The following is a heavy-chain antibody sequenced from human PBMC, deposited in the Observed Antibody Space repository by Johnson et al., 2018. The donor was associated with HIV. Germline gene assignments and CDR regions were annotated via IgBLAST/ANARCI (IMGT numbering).Heavy chain of an antibody. Sequence: QVQLVESGGGLVKPGGSLRLSCAASGFSFSNAWINWVRQAPGKGLAWVAVTWYDASYKYCTDSVTGRFTISRDNSKNTLYLQMNSLRAEDTAVYYCAKDLLTLDAFDIWGQGTMVTVSS. CDR1: GFSFSNAW. J-gene: IGHJ3*02. V-gene: IGHV3-33*06. CDR3: AKDLLTLDAFDI. CDR2: TWYDASYK.